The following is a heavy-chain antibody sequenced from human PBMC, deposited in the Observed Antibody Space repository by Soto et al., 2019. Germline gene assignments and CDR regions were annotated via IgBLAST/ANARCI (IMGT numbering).Heavy chain of an antibody. D-gene: IGHD2-2*01. CDR2: TYYRSKWYN. CDR3: AREEGRSGWRGKIVVVRAGYGMDV. CDR1: GDSVSSNSAA. J-gene: IGHJ6*02. Sequence: SQTRSLTCVMSGDSVSSNSAAWNWIRQSPSRGLEWLGRTYYRSKWYNDYAVSVKSRITINPDTSKNQFSLQLNSVTPEDTAVYYCAREEGRSGWRGKIVVVRAGYGMDVWGQGTTVTVSS. V-gene: IGHV6-1*01.